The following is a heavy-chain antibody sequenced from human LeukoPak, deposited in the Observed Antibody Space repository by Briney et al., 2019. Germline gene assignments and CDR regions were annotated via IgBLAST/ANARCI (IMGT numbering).Heavy chain of an antibody. J-gene: IGHJ4*02. V-gene: IGHV3-7*01. CDR3: ASPYCSSTSCSTLHDF. D-gene: IGHD2-2*01. CDR2: IKQDGAEK. CDR1: GYTLTELS. Sequence: SCKVSGYTLTELSMNWVRQAPGKGLEWVANIKQDGAEKYYVDSVKGRFTISRDNAKSSLYLQMNSLRAEDTAVYYCASPYCSSTSCSTLHDFWGQGTLVTVSS.